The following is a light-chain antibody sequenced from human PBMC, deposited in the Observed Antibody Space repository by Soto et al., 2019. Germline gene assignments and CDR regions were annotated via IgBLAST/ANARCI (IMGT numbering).Light chain of an antibody. CDR2: GAS. Sequence: DIVLTQSPGTLSLSPGERATLSCRASQSFSSGYLAWYQQKPGQAPRLLIYGASTRATDIPERFSGSESGTEFTLTISRLEPEDFAVYYCHQYGSSPPYTFGQGTKLEI. CDR1: QSFSSGY. V-gene: IGKV3-20*01. CDR3: HQYGSSPPYT. J-gene: IGKJ2*01.